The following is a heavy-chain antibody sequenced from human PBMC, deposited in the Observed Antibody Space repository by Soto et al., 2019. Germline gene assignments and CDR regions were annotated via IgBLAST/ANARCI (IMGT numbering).Heavy chain of an antibody. D-gene: IGHD2-8*01. V-gene: IGHV4-59*02. CDR1: GGSVNSHQ. CDR3: GRGLHAGFSRCFDP. Sequence: PSCTPDITCVASGGSVNSHQGSWIRQFPGQGLEWIAYTSYTGNTNYNPSLQSRVTISLDTAKNQLSLKLTSMTAADTAVYYWGRGLHAGFSRCFDPPAQGPL. J-gene: IGHJ5*02. CDR2: TSYTGNT.